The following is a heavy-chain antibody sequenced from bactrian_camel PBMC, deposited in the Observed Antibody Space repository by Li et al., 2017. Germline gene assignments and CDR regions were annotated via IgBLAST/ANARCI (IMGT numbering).Heavy chain of an antibody. V-gene: IGHV3S6*01. CDR2: IWTDGFEP. CDR3: AADPVGAGCFRLWVEAAARAK. D-gene: IGHD6*01. Sequence: VQLVESGGGSVQTGGSLRLSCVASELPYSSKCMGWFRRGTGPEREGVAAIWTDGFEPYYADSVNLRFTISQDSAKNTLYLQMNGLKPEDTGMYYCAADPVGAGCFRLWVEAAARAKWGQGTQVTVS. CDR1: ELPYSSKC. J-gene: IGHJ4*01.